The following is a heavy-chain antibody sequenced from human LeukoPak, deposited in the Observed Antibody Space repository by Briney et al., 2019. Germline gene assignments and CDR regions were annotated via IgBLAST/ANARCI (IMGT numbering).Heavy chain of an antibody. V-gene: IGHV3-43*01. CDR1: GFTFDHYT. CDR3: AKGMNYYDSSVYYYEGDAFDI. D-gene: IGHD3-22*01. CDR2: ISWDGDNT. Sequence: GGSLGLSCAASGFTFDHYTIHWVRQAPGKGLEWVSLISWDGDNTYYADSVNGRFTISRDNSKNSLYLQMNSLRNEDTALYYCAKGMNYYDSSVYYYEGDAFDIWGQGTMVTVSS. J-gene: IGHJ3*02.